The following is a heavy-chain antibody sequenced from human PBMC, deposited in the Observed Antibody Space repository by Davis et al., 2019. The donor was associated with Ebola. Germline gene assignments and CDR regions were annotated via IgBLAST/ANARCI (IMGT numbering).Heavy chain of an antibody. Sequence: ASVKVSCKASGHTFTGYYMHWVRQAPGQGLEWMGRINPNSGGTNYAQKFQGRVTMTRDTSISTAYMELSRLRSDDTAVYYCAKSGLSFGVVKYHYGMDVWGKGTTVTVSS. V-gene: IGHV1-2*06. CDR1: GHTFTGYY. J-gene: IGHJ6*04. CDR2: INPNSGGT. D-gene: IGHD3-3*01. CDR3: AKSGLSFGVVKYHYGMDV.